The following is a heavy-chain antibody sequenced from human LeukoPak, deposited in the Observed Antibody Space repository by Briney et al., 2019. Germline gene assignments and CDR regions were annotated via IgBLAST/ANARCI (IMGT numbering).Heavy chain of an antibody. CDR3: ARNENSGWGYFDY. D-gene: IGHD5-12*01. Sequence: GGSLRLSCAASGFTFSSYGMHWIRQAPGKGLEWVPVIGGSNGITFYVGSVKGRFTISRDNSKDTLYLQMNSLRAEDTAVYYCARNENSGWGYFDYWGQGTLVTVSS. V-gene: IGHV3-23*01. CDR1: GFTFSSYG. J-gene: IGHJ4*02. CDR2: IGGSNGIT.